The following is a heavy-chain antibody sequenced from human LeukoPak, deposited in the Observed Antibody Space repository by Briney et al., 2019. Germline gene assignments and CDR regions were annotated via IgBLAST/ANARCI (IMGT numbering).Heavy chain of an antibody. CDR2: IYYSGST. D-gene: IGHD2-2*02. CDR1: GGSISSYY. CDR3: ARAYCSSTSCYTIDY. J-gene: IGHJ4*02. Sequence: SETLSLTCAVYGGSISSYYWSWIRQPPGKGLEWIGYIYYSGSTNYNPSLKSRVTISVDTSKNQFSLKLSSVTAADTAVYYCARAYCSSTSCYTIDYWGQGTLVTVSS. V-gene: IGHV4-59*01.